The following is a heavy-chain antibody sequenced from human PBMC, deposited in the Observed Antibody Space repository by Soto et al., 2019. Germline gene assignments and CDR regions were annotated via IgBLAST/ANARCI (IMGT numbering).Heavy chain of an antibody. Sequence: QVQLVQSGAEVKKPGSSVKVSCKASGGTFSSYAISWVRQAPGQGLEWMGGIIPIFGTANYAQKFQGGVTITADKSTSTAYMELGTLRSEDTAVYYCARAPPTTTQLELVQLYYYYGMDVWGQGTTVTVSS. CDR3: ARAPPTTTQLELVQLYYYYGMDV. CDR2: IIPIFGTA. J-gene: IGHJ6*02. V-gene: IGHV1-69*06. D-gene: IGHD6-6*01. CDR1: GGTFSSYA.